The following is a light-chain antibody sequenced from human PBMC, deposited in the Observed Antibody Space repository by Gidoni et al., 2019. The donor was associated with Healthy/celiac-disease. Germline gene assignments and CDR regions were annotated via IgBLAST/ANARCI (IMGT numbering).Light chain of an antibody. J-gene: IGKJ4*01. Sequence: EIVLTQSPATLSLSPGERATLSCRASQSVSSYLAWDQQKPGQAPRLLIYEASNRATGIPARFSGSGSGTDFTLTISSLEPEDFAVYYCQQRSNWPPLTFGGGTKVEIK. V-gene: IGKV3-11*01. CDR2: EAS. CDR3: QQRSNWPPLT. CDR1: QSVSSY.